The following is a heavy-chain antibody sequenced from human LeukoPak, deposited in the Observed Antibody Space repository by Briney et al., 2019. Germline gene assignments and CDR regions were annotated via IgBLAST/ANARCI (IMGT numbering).Heavy chain of an antibody. V-gene: IGHV3-74*01. CDR1: GFSFSGYW. J-gene: IGHJ4*02. CDR3: VRAIGLDFDF. D-gene: IGHD2/OR15-2a*01. Sequence: PGGSLRLSCAASGFSFSGYWMHWVRQDPGKGLVWVSRINSDGSSTTYADSVKGRFTISRDNAKNTLYLQMNRLRAEDTAMYYCVRAIGLDFDFWGQGTLVTVSS. CDR2: INSDGSST.